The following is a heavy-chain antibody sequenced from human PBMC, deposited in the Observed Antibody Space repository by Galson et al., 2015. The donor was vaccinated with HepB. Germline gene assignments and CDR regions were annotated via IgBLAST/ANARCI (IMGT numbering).Heavy chain of an antibody. CDR3: ARRSTSSFLDGYYFDY. CDR1: GGTFSSYA. V-gene: IGHV1-69*04. CDR2: IIPILGIA. D-gene: IGHD3-3*02. J-gene: IGHJ4*02. Sequence: SVKVSCKASGGTFSSYAISWVRQAPGQGLEWMGRIIPILGIADYAQKFQGRVTITADKSTSTAYMELSSLRSEDTAVYYCARRSTSSFLDGYYFDYWGQGTLVTVSS.